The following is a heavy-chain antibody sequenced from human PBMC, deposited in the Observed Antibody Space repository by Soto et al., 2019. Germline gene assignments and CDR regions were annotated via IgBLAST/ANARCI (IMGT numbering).Heavy chain of an antibody. CDR3: ASTRRIDAVTTDYYYYGMDV. CDR1: GGSISSGGYY. V-gene: IGHV4-31*03. Sequence: ASETLSLTCTVSGGSISSGGYYWSWIRQHPGKGLEWIGYIYYSGSTYYNPSLKSRVTISVDTSKNQFSLKLSSVTAADTAVYYCASTRRIDAVTTDYYYYGMDVWGQGTTVTVSS. D-gene: IGHD4-17*01. J-gene: IGHJ6*02. CDR2: IYYSGST.